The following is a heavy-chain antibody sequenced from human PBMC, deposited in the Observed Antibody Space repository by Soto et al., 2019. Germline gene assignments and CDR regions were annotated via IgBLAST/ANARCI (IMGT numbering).Heavy chain of an antibody. D-gene: IGHD1-1*01. CDR2: INYSGNT. J-gene: IGHJ3*02. CDR1: GGSISNGDYH. CDR3: ARQIGRNLWAFDI. V-gene: IGHV4-39*01. Sequence: QLQLQESGPGLVKPSETLSLICTVSGGSISNGDYHWGWIRQPPGDGLEWMGSINYSGNTHYNPSLTSRVTISVGSSKNQFSLNLKYVTAADTAVYYCARQIGRNLWAFDIWGQGTMVTVSS.